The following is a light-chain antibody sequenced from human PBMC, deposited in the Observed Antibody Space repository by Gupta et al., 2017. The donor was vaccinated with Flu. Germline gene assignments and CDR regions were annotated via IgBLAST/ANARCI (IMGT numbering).Light chain of an antibody. CDR3: MQAIEVTVT. CDR1: QSLLHNDGKTY. CDR2: DVS. J-gene: IGKJ4*01. Sequence: ISCKLSQSLLHNDGKTYLYWYLQKPGQPPQLLIHDVSNRFSGVPDRFSGGGSGTDFTLKISRVEAEDVGVYYCMQAIEVTVTFGAGTKVELK. V-gene: IGKV2D-29*01.